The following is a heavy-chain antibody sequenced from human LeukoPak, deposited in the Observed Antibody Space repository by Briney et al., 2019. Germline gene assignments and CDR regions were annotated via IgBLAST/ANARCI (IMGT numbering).Heavy chain of an antibody. Sequence: PSQTLSLTGAVSGGTISSGGYSWSWIRQPPGKGLEWIGYIYHSRSTYYNPSFKSRVTISVDTSKNQFSLKLSSVTAADTAVYYCARGRSLYDYVWGSYRYYFDYWGQGTLVTVSS. CDR3: ARGRSLYDYVWGSYRYYFDY. D-gene: IGHD3-16*02. V-gene: IGHV4-30-2*01. J-gene: IGHJ4*02. CDR1: GGTISSGGYS. CDR2: IYHSRST.